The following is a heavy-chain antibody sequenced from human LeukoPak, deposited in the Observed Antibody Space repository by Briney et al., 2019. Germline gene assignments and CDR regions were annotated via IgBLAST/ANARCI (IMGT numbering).Heavy chain of an antibody. V-gene: IGHV1-24*01. Sequence: ASVKVSCKVSGYTLTELSMHWVRQAPGKGLEWMGGFDPEDGETIYAQKFQGRVTMTEDTSTDTAYMELSSLRSEDTAVYYCVTGVVVAATFDYWGQGTLVTVSS. D-gene: IGHD2-15*01. J-gene: IGHJ4*02. CDR3: VTGVVVAATFDY. CDR1: GYTLTELS. CDR2: FDPEDGET.